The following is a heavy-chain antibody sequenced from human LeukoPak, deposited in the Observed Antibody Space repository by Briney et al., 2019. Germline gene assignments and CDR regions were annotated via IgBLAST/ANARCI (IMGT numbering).Heavy chain of an antibody. V-gene: IGHV5-51*01. CDR2: VHPGDSDT. CDR3: ARHSDYGGNLYY. D-gene: IGHD4-23*01. J-gene: IGHJ4*02. Sequence: GGSLKISCKGSRYSFTSYWIAWVRQMPGKGLEWMGIVHPGDSDTRYSPSFQGQVTISADKSISTAYLQWSSLKASDTAMYYCARHSDYGGNLYYWGQGTLVTVSS. CDR1: RYSFTSYW.